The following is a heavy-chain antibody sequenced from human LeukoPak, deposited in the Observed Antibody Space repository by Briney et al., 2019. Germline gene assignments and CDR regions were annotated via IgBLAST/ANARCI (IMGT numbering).Heavy chain of an antibody. Sequence: SETLSLTCSVSDGSMGTYYWGWIRQPPGKRLEWIGYIYYSGSTTYNPSLKSRVTVSVDTSKNQFSLKLTSMTAADAAVYYCARGRLGRQHASFFDSWGHGTLVTVSS. CDR3: ARGRLGRQHASFFDS. CDR1: DGSMGTYY. V-gene: IGHV4-59*08. J-gene: IGHJ4*01. D-gene: IGHD2-2*01. CDR2: IYYSGST.